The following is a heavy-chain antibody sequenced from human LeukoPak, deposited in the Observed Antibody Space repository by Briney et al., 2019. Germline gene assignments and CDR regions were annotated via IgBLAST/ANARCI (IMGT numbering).Heavy chain of an antibody. CDR3: ARVDGGEWYYFDY. J-gene: IGHJ4*02. CDR2: SNPNNGGT. V-gene: IGHV1-2*02. CDR1: GYTFTGYY. D-gene: IGHD2-8*02. Sequence: ASVKVSCKASGYTFTGYYMHWVRQAPGQGLEWMGWSNPNNGGTNYAQKFQGRVTMTLDTSISTAYMELRRLRSDDTAIYYCARVDGGEWYYFDYWGQGTLVTVSS.